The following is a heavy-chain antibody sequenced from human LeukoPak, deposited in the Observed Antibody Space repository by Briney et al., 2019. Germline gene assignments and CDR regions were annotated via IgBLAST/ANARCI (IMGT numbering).Heavy chain of an antibody. CDR2: ISSSSSYI. CDR3: ARGTYCSGGSCYSFDY. CDR1: GFTFSSYS. J-gene: IGHJ4*02. Sequence: GGSLTLSCAASGFTFSSYSMNWVRQAPGKGLEWVSSISSSSSYIYYADSVKGRFTISRDNAKNSLYLQMNSLRAEDTAVYYCARGTYCSGGSCYSFDYWGQGTLVTVSS. V-gene: IGHV3-21*01. D-gene: IGHD2-15*01.